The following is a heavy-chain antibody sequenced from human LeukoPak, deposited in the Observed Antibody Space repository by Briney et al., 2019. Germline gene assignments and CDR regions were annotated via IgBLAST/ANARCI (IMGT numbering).Heavy chain of an antibody. J-gene: IGHJ4*02. D-gene: IGHD2-8*02. CDR1: GFTLSSYW. V-gene: IGHV3-7*01. Sequence: GGSLRLSCVASGFTLSSYWMSWDRQAPGKGLEWVANIREDGNEEYYVDSVKGRFTISRDNAKNSLWLQMNSLRAEDTAVYYCATSTGWRFDYWGQGTLVTVSS. CDR2: IREDGNEE. CDR3: ATSTGWRFDY.